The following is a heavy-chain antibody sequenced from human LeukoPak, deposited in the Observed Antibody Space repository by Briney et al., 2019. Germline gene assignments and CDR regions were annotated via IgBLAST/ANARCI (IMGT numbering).Heavy chain of an antibody. CDR2: MYYSGST. J-gene: IGHJ6*02. CDR1: GGSISSYY. CDR3: ARENYDSSGLTTEGMDV. Sequence: SETLSLTCTVSGGSISSYYWSWIGQPPGKGLEWIGYMYYSGSTNYNPSLESRVTISVDTSKNQFSLKLSSVTAADTAVYYCARENYDSSGLTTEGMDVWGQGTTVTVSS. D-gene: IGHD3-22*01. V-gene: IGHV4-59*01.